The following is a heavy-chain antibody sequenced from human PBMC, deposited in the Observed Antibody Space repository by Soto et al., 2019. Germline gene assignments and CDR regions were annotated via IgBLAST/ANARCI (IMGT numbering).Heavy chain of an antibody. CDR1: GGYISSYY. D-gene: IGHD2-21*02. CDR3: ARDLWGYCGADCYPLDV. Sequence: PSETLSLTCTVSGGYISSYYWSWIRQPTGKGLEWIGYIYYSGSTIYNPSLKSRVTISVDTSKNQFSLKLNSVTAADTAVYYCARDLWGYCGADCYPLDVWGQGTTVTVSS. CDR2: IYYSGST. V-gene: IGHV4-59*01. J-gene: IGHJ6*02.